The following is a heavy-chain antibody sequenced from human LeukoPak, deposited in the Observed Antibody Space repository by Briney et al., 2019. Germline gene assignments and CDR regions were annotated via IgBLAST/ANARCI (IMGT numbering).Heavy chain of an antibody. J-gene: IGHJ4*02. CDR2: DYCGGNT. CDR1: GFSVTTDSYC. Sequence: KPSETLSLTCTVSGFSVTTDSYCWGWIRQPPGKGLEWIGYDYCGGNTNYDPSLKRRVTISVDTSKNQFSLTLTSVTAADTAVYFCARDHFGSLDSWGQGIFVTVSS. CDR3: ARDHFGSLDS. V-gene: IGHV4-61*01. D-gene: IGHD3-10*01.